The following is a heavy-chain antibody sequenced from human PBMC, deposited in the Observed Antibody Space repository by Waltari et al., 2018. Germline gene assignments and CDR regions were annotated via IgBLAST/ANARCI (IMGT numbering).Heavy chain of an antibody. CDR3: ALGEYSSPFDY. D-gene: IGHD6-13*01. CDR1: GFTFSSYS. CDR2: ISSSSSYI. V-gene: IGHV3-21*01. J-gene: IGHJ4*02. Sequence: EVQLVESGGGLVKPGGSLRLSCAASGFTFSSYSMNWVRQAPGKGLEGVSSISSSSSYIYYADSVKCRFTISRDNAKNSLYLQMNSLRAEDTAVYYCALGEYSSPFDYWGQGTLVTVSS.